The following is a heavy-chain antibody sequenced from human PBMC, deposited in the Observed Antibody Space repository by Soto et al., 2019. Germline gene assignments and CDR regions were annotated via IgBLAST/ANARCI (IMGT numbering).Heavy chain of an antibody. CDR2: ISSDGKSE. Sequence: QVQLVESGGGVVQPGRSLRLSCAASGFTFSTYGMHWVRQPPGKGLEWVAVISSDGKSEHYADPVKGRFSISRDNSQNPLSLQMNRLRVEDTAFYYCAKTITTYSGDSRGRGALVDYWGQGTLVTVSS. J-gene: IGHJ4*02. CDR1: GFTFSTYG. D-gene: IGHD3-22*01. V-gene: IGHV3-30*18. CDR3: AKTITTYSGDSRGRGALVDY.